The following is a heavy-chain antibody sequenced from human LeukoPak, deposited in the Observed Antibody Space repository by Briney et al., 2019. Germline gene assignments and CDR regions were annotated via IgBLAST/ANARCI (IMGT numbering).Heavy chain of an antibody. V-gene: IGHV4-34*01. D-gene: IGHD6-19*01. CDR1: GGSFSGYY. Sequence: SETLSLTCAVYGGSFSGYYWSWIRQPPGKGLEWIGEINHSGSTNYNPSLKSRVTISVDTSKNQFSLKLSSVTAADTAVYYCARTPGIAVAGTKYFGYWGQGTLVTVSS. CDR2: INHSGST. CDR3: ARTPGIAVAGTKYFGY. J-gene: IGHJ4*02.